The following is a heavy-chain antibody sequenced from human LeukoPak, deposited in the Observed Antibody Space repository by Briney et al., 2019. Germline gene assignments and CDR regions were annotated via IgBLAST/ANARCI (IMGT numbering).Heavy chain of an antibody. CDR2: FDPEDGET. CDR3: ATGGHCSGGSCYTDYNWFDP. CDR1: GYTLTELS. J-gene: IGHJ5*02. V-gene: IGHV1-24*01. D-gene: IGHD2-15*01. Sequence: GASVKVSCKVSGYTLTELSMHWVRQAPGKGLEWVGGFDPEDGETIYAQKFQGRVTMTEDTSTDTAYMELSSLRSEDTAVYYCATGGHCSGGSCYTDYNWFDPWGQGTLVTVSS.